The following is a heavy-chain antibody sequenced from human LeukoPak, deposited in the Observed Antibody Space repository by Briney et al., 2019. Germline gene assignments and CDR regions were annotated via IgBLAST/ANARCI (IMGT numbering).Heavy chain of an antibody. J-gene: IGHJ3*02. CDR3: ARARRGAFDI. CDR2: INSDGSST. CDR1: GFTFSSYW. V-gene: IGHV3-74*01. Sequence: GGSLRLSCAASGFTFSSYWMHWVRQAPGKGLVWDSRINSDGSSTSYADSVKGRFTISRDNAKNTLYLQMNSLRAEDTAVYYCARARRGAFDIWGQGTMVTVSS.